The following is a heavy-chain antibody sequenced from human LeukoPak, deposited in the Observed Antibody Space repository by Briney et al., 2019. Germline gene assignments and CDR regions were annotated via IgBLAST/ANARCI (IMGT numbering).Heavy chain of an antibody. Sequence: GGSLRLSCAASGFTFSSSAMSWVRQAPGKGLEWVSAISNNGGYTYYADSVQGRFTISRDNSKNTLYLQMNSLRAEDTAVYYCAKVAVAGPPRFDYWGQGTLVTVSS. CDR1: GFTFSSSA. V-gene: IGHV3-23*01. CDR2: ISNNGGYT. CDR3: AKVAVAGPPRFDY. J-gene: IGHJ4*02. D-gene: IGHD6-19*01.